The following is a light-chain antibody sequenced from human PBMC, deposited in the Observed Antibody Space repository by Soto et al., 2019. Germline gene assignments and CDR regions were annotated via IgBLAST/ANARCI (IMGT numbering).Light chain of an antibody. CDR2: AAS. CDR3: HQAGTFPFT. Sequence: GDTIKITCRASQDIEKWLAWYQQKPGRAPKVLIYAASHLESGVPSRFSGSGSGTEFSLTISSLQTEDFATYFCHQAGTFPFTFGPGTKVDIK. V-gene: IGKV1-12*01. J-gene: IGKJ3*01. CDR1: QDIEKW.